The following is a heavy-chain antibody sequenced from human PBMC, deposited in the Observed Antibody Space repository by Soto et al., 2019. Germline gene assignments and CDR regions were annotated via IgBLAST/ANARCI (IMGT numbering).Heavy chain of an antibody. Sequence: ASVKVSCKASGYTFTSYDINWVRQATGQGLEWMGWMNPNSGNTGYAQKFQGRVTMTRNTSISTAYMELSSLRSEDTAVYYCARVPWDSSGYLDAFDIRGQGTMVTVSS. D-gene: IGHD3-22*01. V-gene: IGHV1-8*01. CDR1: GYTFTSYD. CDR3: ARVPWDSSGYLDAFDI. J-gene: IGHJ3*02. CDR2: MNPNSGNT.